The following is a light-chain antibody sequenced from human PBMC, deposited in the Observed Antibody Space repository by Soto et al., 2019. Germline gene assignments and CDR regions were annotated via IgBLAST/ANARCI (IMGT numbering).Light chain of an antibody. Sequence: QSALTQPPSASGSPGQSVTISCTGTSSEVGGYNYVSWYQQYPGRAPKLMIYEVTKRPSGVPDRFSGSKSGNTASLTVSGLQAEDEADYYCQSYDSSLSGYVFGTGTKVTVL. CDR3: QSYDSSLSGYV. V-gene: IGLV2-8*01. CDR2: EVT. J-gene: IGLJ1*01. CDR1: SSEVGGYNY.